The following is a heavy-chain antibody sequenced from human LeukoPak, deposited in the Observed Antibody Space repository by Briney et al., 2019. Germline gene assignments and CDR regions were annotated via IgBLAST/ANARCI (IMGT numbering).Heavy chain of an antibody. CDR1: GYTFTSYA. CDR3: ATAGRYSYGYCFDY. D-gene: IGHD5-18*01. V-gene: IGHV1-3*03. J-gene: IGHJ4*02. Sequence: ASVKVSCKASGYTFTSYAMHWVRQAPGQRLEWMGWINAGNGNTKYSQEFQGRVTMTEDTSTDTAYMELSSLRSEDTAVYYCATAGRYSYGYCFDYWGQGTLVTVSS. CDR2: INAGNGNT.